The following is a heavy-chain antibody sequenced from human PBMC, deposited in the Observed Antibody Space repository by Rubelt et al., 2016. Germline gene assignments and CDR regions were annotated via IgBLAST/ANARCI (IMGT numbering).Heavy chain of an antibody. Sequence: GLERVSSISSGADNTYYVDSVKGRFTISRDNSRNTLYLQMNSLRAEDTAIYYCAKRDNNDYYTGRDVFDIWGQGTMVTVSS. CDR3: AKRDNNDYYTGRDVFDI. J-gene: IGHJ3*02. CDR2: ISSGADNT. V-gene: IGHV3-23*01. D-gene: IGHD4/OR15-4a*01.